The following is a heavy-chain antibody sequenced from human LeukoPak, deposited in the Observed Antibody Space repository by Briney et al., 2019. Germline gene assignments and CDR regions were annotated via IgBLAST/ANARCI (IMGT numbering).Heavy chain of an antibody. CDR2: IRGSGGST. J-gene: IGHJ6*02. Sequence: PGGSLRLSCAASGFTFSSYAMSWVRQAPGKGLEWVSGIRGSGGSTYYADSVKGRFTISRDNSKNTLYLQMNSLRAEDTAVYYCAKDFSWGGTVTSGMDVWGQGTTVTVSS. CDR1: GFTFSSYA. V-gene: IGHV3-23*01. CDR3: AKDFSWGGTVTSGMDV. D-gene: IGHD4-17*01.